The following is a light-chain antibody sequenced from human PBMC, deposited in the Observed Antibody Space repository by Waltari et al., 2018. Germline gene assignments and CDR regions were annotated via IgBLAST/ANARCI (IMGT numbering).Light chain of an antibody. CDR1: KNIGLW. V-gene: IGKV1-5*01. J-gene: IGKJ2*01. CDR2: DGS. Sequence: IAMTQSPSTLSASVGDSVTITCRASKNIGLWVAWYQHKPGKPPKLLIFDGSTLESGVPSRFSGSASGTDFTLTINSLQPDDFASYFCQQYNSYLSSFGQGTKLEI. CDR3: QQYNSYLSS.